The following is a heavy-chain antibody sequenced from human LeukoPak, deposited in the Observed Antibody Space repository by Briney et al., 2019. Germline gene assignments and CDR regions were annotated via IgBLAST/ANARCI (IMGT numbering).Heavy chain of an antibody. J-gene: IGHJ4*02. Sequence: PGGSLRLSCAASGFTVSSKEMSWVRQAPGKGLEWVSSISGGSTYYADSRKGRFTISRDNSENTLYLQMNSLRAEDTAVYYCAKDRVLLWPEYYFDYWGQGTLVTVSS. CDR1: GFTVSSKE. CDR2: ISGGST. D-gene: IGHD3-10*01. V-gene: IGHV3-38-3*01. CDR3: AKDRVLLWPEYYFDY.